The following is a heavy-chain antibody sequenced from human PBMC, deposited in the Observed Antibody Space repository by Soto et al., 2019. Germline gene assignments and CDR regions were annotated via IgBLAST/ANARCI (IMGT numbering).Heavy chain of an antibody. CDR2: IIPIFGTA. CDR3: ARPYDSSENDSFDI. CDR1: GGTFSSYA. D-gene: IGHD3-22*01. J-gene: IGHJ3*02. Sequence: QVQLVQSGAEVKKPGSSVKVSCKASGGTFSSYAISWVRQAPGQGLEWMGGIIPIFGTANYAQKSQGRVTITADESTSTAYMELSSLGTEDTAVYYCARPYDSSENDSFDIWGQGTMVTVSS. V-gene: IGHV1-69*01.